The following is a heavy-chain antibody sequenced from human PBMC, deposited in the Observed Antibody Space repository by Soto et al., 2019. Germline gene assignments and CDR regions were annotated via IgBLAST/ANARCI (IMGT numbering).Heavy chain of an antibody. CDR1: GFTFSSYG. D-gene: IGHD1-7*01. CDR2: IWYDGSNK. Sequence: GGSLRLSCAASGFTFSSYGMHWVRQAPGKGLEWVAVIWYDGSNKYYADSVKGRFTISRNNSKNTLYLQMDSLRAEDTAVYYCARGGNWNYVAFDYWGQGTLVTVSS. J-gene: IGHJ4*02. CDR3: ARGGNWNYVAFDY. V-gene: IGHV3-33*01.